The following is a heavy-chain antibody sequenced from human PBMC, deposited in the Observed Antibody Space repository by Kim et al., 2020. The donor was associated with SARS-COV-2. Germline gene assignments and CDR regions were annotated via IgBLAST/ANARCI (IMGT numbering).Heavy chain of an antibody. D-gene: IGHD3-10*01. CDR1: GFTFSSYT. J-gene: IGHJ6*02. CDR2: ISRSSSDI. Sequence: GGSLRLSCAASGFTFSSYTMNWVRQAPGKGLEWVSSISRSSSDIYYADSVKGRFTISRDNAKNSLYLQMNSLRAEDMAVYYCARDHEASRYYYYGSGVGTGYGMDVWGLGTTVTVSS. V-gene: IGHV3-21*01. CDR3: ARDHEASRYYYYGSGVGTGYGMDV.